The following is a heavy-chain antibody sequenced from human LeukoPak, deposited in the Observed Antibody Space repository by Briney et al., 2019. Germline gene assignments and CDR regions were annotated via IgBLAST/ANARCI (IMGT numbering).Heavy chain of an antibody. D-gene: IGHD2-2*01. V-gene: IGHV4-28*05. CDR2: IYYSGSI. CDR3: ARSDNPAGDAFDI. J-gene: IGHJ3*02. CDR1: GYSISSSNW. Sequence: PSETLSLTCAVSGYSISSSNWWGWIRQPPGKGLEWIGYIYYSGSIYYNPSLKGRVTMSVDTSKNQFSLKLSSVTAVDTAVYYCARSDNPAGDAFDIWGQGTMVTVSS.